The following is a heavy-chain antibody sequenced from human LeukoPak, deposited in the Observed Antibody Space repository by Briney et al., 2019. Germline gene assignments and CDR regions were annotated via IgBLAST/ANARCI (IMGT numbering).Heavy chain of an antibody. CDR3: AKGEDSGWYGPLYYCYYMDV. J-gene: IGHJ6*03. CDR2: ISGDGGST. D-gene: IGHD6-19*01. V-gene: IGHV3-43*02. Sequence: GGSLRLSCAASGFTFYDYAMHWVRQAPGKGLEWVSLISGDGGSTYYADSVKGRFTISRDNSKNSLYLQMNSLRTEDTALYYCAKGEDSGWYGPLYYCYYMDVWGKGTTVTVSS. CDR1: GFTFYDYA.